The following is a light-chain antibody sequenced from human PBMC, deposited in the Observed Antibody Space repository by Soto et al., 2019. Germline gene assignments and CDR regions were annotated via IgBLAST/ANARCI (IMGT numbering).Light chain of an antibody. Sequence: VLTHSPATLSLSPGERGTLSCRASESVTNYLAWYQQKPGQAPRLLVYDVSNRATGIPARFSGGGSGTDFTLTISNLEPEDFVVYYCQQRSDWPWTFGQGTKV. CDR3: QQRSDWPWT. V-gene: IGKV3-11*01. CDR1: ESVTNY. CDR2: DVS. J-gene: IGKJ1*01.